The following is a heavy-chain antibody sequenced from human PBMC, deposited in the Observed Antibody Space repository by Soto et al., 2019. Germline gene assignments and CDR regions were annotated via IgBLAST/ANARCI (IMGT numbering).Heavy chain of an antibody. CDR3: VRRVSGNYDY. J-gene: IGHJ4*02. D-gene: IGHD1-7*01. V-gene: IGHV3-64*01. CDR1: GFTFSSYD. CDR2: ISSNGGTT. Sequence: EVQLAESGGGMVQPGGSLRLSCVASGFTFSSYDMHWVRQAPGKGLEYVSSISSNGGTTCYGNSVQGRFTISRDNSKNTLYLQMGSLRAEDMAVYYCVRRVSGNYDYWGQGTLVTVSS.